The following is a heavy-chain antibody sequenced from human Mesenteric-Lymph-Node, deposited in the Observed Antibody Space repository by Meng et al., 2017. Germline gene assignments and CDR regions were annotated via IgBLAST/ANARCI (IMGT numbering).Heavy chain of an antibody. D-gene: IGHD6-13*01. Sequence: GGSLRLSCAASGFTFGSYAMTWVRQAQGKGLQWVSAISASGGTTYHADSVEGRFTISRDNSKNTLYLQLNSLRPEDTAVYYCAKCGGSSTTWYRKNFDYWGQGTLVTVSS. J-gene: IGHJ4*02. V-gene: IGHV3-23*01. CDR1: GFTFGSYA. CDR3: AKCGGSSTTWYRKNFDY. CDR2: ISASGGTT.